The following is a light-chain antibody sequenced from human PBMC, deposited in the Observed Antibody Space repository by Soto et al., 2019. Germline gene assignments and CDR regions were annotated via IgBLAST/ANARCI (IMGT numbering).Light chain of an antibody. CDR1: QTVSSSY. CDR2: DAS. V-gene: IGKV3-20*01. Sequence: EIVLTQSPGTLSLSPGERATLSCRASQTVSSSYLAWYQQKPGQAPRLLIYDASSRPTDIPARLSGSGSGTEFTLTISSIKSEDFATYYCQQYNSYWTFGQGTKVDIK. CDR3: QQYNSYWT. J-gene: IGKJ1*01.